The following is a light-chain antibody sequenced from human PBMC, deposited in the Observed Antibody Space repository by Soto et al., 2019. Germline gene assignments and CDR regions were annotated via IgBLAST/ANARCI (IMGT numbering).Light chain of an antibody. Sequence: LSQSPSSLSLSTGERATLSCRASQSVDSYLVWYQQKPGQAPRLLIFGASNRATGIPARFSGSGSGTDFTLTVSSLQPEDFATYYCQQSYTTPITFAQGTRLAVK. J-gene: IGKJ5*01. CDR1: QSVDSY. CDR2: GAS. CDR3: QQSYTTPIT. V-gene: IGKV3-11*01.